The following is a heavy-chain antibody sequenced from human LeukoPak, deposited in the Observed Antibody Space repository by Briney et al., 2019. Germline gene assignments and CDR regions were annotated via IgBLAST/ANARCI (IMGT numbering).Heavy chain of an antibody. CDR3: ARYVADFDY. CDR2: ISGSNSYI. J-gene: IGHJ4*02. D-gene: IGHD6-19*01. CDR1: GFTFNSYS. Sequence: PGGSLRLSCAASGFTFNSYSMNWVRQAPGKGLEWVSSISGSNSYIYYADSMKGRFTISRDNAKNSLYLQMNSLRAEDTAVYYCARYVADFDYWGQGTLVTVSS. V-gene: IGHV3-21*01.